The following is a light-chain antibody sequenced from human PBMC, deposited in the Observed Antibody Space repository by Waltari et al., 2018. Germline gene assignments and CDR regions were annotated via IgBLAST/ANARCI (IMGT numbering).Light chain of an antibody. CDR2: AAS. Sequence: AIQMTQSPSSLSASIGDRVTITCRASQRIRAGLAWFQQKPGKAPKLLIYAASTLESGVPSRFSGSGSGTEFTLTISSLQPEDFATYYCLQDFNYPWTFGQGTKVEIK. J-gene: IGKJ1*01. CDR1: QRIRAG. V-gene: IGKV1-6*01. CDR3: LQDFNYPWT.